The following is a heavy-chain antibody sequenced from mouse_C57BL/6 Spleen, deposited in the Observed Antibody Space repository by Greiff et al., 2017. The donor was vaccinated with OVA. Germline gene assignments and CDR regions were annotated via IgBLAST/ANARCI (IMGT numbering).Heavy chain of an antibody. CDR3: ARKSPYYAMDY. J-gene: IGHJ4*01. CDR1: GYTFTSYG. CDR2: IYPRSGNT. Sequence: QVQLKQSGAELARPGASVKLSCKASGYTFTSYGISWVKQRTGQGLEWIGEIYPRSGNTYYNEKFKGKATLTADKSSSTAYMELRSLTSEDSAVYFCARKSPYYAMDYWGQGTSVTVSS. V-gene: IGHV1-81*01. D-gene: IGHD6-2*01.